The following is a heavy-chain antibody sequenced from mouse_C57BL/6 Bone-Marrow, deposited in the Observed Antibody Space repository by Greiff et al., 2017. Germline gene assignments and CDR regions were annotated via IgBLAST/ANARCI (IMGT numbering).Heavy chain of an antibody. CDR1: GYTFTSYW. CDR2: IDPSDSYT. J-gene: IGHJ4*01. Sequence: QVQLQQPGAELVMPGASVKLSCKASGYTFTSYWMHWVKQRPGQGLEWIGEIDPSDSYTNYNQQFKGKSTLTVDKSSRTAYMQLSSLTSEDSAVYYCAVDRGYAMDYWGQGTSVTVSS. D-gene: IGHD3-2*01. V-gene: IGHV1-69*01. CDR3: AVDRGYAMDY.